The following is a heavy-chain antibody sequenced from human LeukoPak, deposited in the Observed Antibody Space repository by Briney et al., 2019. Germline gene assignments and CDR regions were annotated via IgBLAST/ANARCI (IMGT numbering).Heavy chain of an antibody. J-gene: IGHJ4*02. Sequence: GGSLRLSCAASGFSFSSYGMHWVRQAPGKGLEWVAFIRFDGSNYYYGDSVKGRFTISRDNSKNTLYLQVNSLRNEDTAVYSCAKDLSGGYHSYYFDFWGQGTPVTVSS. CDR2: IRFDGSNY. D-gene: IGHD5-18*01. V-gene: IGHV3-30*02. CDR3: AKDLSGGYHSYYFDF. CDR1: GFSFSSYG.